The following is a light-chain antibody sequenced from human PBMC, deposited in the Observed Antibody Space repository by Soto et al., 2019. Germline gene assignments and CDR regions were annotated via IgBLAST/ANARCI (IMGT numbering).Light chain of an antibody. J-gene: IGKJ3*01. CDR1: QTISSN. V-gene: IGKV3-15*01. CDR2: GAS. Sequence: DIVMTQSPSTLSVSPVERATLSCRASQTISSNLAWYQQKPGQTPRLLIYGASTRAAGIPARFSGSGSGTDFTLTITSLQSEDFALYYRQQYNNWPQFTLGPGTKVDIK. CDR3: QQYNNWPQFT.